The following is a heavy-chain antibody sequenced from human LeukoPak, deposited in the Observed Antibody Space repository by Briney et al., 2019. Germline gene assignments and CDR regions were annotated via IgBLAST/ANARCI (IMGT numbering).Heavy chain of an antibody. CDR2: IYSTGST. CDR3: ARQIASAGTAGFDF. V-gene: IGHV4-4*07. Sequence: SETLSLTCTVSGGSISSYYWSWVRQPAGKGLEWIGRIYSTGSTNYNPSLKSRVTMSVATSKNQFSLRLRSVTAADTAVYYCARQIASAGTAGFDFWGQGALVTVSS. D-gene: IGHD6-13*01. CDR1: GGSISSYY. J-gene: IGHJ4*02.